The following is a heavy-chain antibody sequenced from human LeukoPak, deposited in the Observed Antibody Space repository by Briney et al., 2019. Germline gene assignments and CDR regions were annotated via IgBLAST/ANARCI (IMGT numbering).Heavy chain of an antibody. Sequence: GGSLRLSCAASGFTFSSYAMHWVRQAPGKGLEWVAVISYDGSNKYYADSVKGRLTISRDNSKNTLYLQMNSLRAEDTAVYYCARDKGAYGDYRPLDYWGQGTLVTVSS. J-gene: IGHJ4*02. CDR1: GFTFSSYA. CDR3: ARDKGAYGDYRPLDY. D-gene: IGHD4-17*01. V-gene: IGHV3-30-3*01. CDR2: ISYDGSNK.